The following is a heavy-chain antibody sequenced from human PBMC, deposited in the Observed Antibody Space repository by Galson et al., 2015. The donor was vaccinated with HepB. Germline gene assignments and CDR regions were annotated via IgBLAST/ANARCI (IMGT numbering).Heavy chain of an antibody. J-gene: IGHJ3*02. D-gene: IGHD2-2*01. CDR3: ARYCSSTSCASVGAFDI. CDR1: GFSLSTSGMC. V-gene: IGHV2-70*11. Sequence: PALVKPTQTLTLTCTFSGFSLSTSGMCVSWIRQPPGKALEWLARIDWDDDKYYSTSLKTRLTISKDTSKNQAGPTMTNMEPVDTATYYCARYCSSTSCASVGAFDIWGHGTMVTASS. CDR2: IDWDDDK.